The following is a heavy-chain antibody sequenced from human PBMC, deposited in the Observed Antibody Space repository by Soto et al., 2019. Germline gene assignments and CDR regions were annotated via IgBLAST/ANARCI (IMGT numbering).Heavy chain of an antibody. CDR3: ASSPIVVVPAAKGGAGYGMDV. D-gene: IGHD2-2*01. Sequence: GESLKISCKGSGYSFTSYWISWVRQMPGKGLEWMGRIDPSDSYTNYSSSFQGHVTISADKSISTAYLQWSSLKASDTAMYYCASSPIVVVPAAKGGAGYGMDVWGQGTTVTVSS. CDR1: GYSFTSYW. CDR2: IDPSDSYT. V-gene: IGHV5-10-1*01. J-gene: IGHJ6*02.